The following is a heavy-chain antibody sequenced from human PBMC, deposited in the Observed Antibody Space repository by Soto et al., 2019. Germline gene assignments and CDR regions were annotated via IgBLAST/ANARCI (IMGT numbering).Heavy chain of an antibody. CDR3: AKDRGYCSGGSCYSSPFGWFDP. CDR1: GFTFSSYA. CDR2: ISGSGGST. J-gene: IGHJ5*02. Sequence: GGSLRLSCAASGFTFSSYAMSWVRQAPGKGLEWVSAISGSGGSTYYADSVKGRFTISRDNSKNTLYLQMNSLRAEDTAVYYCAKDRGYCSGGSCYSSPFGWFDPWGQGTLVTVSS. D-gene: IGHD2-15*01. V-gene: IGHV3-23*01.